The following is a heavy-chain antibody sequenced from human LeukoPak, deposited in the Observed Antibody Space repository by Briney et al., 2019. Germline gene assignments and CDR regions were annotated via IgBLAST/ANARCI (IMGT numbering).Heavy chain of an antibody. CDR2: IYYSGST. Sequence: SETLSLTCTVSGGSISSYYWSWIRQPPGKGLEWIGYIYYSGSTNYDPSLKSRVTISVDTSKNQFSLKLSSVTAADTAVYYCARGQTLIDYWGQGTLVTVSS. CDR3: ARGQTLIDY. D-gene: IGHD4/OR15-4a*01. V-gene: IGHV4-59*12. CDR1: GGSISSYY. J-gene: IGHJ4*02.